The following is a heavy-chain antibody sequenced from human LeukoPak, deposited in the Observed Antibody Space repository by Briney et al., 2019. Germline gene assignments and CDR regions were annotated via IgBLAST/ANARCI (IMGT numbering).Heavy chain of an antibody. D-gene: IGHD6-13*01. Sequence: PGGSLRLSCAASGFTFSSYWMSWVRQAPGKGLEWVANIKQDGSEKYYVDSVKGRFTISRDNAKNSLYLQMNSLRAEDTAVYYCASIAAPQPPYYYYYYYMDVWGKGTTVTVSS. CDR1: GFTFSSYW. J-gene: IGHJ6*03. CDR3: ASIAAPQPPYYYYYYYMDV. V-gene: IGHV3-7*01. CDR2: IKQDGSEK.